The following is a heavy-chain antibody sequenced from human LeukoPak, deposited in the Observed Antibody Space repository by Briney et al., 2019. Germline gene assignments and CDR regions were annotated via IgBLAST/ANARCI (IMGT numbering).Heavy chain of an antibody. D-gene: IGHD3-10*01. V-gene: IGHV1-8*01. CDR2: MNPNSGNT. CDR3: ARRIRGAPTDH. J-gene: IGHJ4*02. Sequence: ASVKVSCKASGYTFTTYDLNWVRQATGQGLEWMGWMNPNSGNTGYAQKFQGRVTMTRNTSISTAYMELNNLTSEDTAVHYCARRIRGAPTDHWGQGTLVTVSS. CDR1: GYTFTTYD.